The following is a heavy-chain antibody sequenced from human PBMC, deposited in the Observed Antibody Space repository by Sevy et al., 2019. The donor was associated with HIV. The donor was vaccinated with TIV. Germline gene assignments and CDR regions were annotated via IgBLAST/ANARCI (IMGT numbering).Heavy chain of an antibody. CDR2: ISSSSSTI. J-gene: IGHJ1*01. CDR1: GFTFSSYS. Sequence: GGSLRLSCAASGFTFSSYSMNWVRQAPGKGLEWVSYISSSSSTIYYADSVKGRFTISRDNAKNSLYLQMNSLRDEDTAVHYCARDAGIVGARAAEYFQHWGQGTLVTVSS. D-gene: IGHD1-26*01. CDR3: ARDAGIVGARAAEYFQH. V-gene: IGHV3-48*02.